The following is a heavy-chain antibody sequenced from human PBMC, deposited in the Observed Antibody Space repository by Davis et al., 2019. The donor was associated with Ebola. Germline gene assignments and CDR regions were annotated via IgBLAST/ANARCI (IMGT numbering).Heavy chain of an antibody. D-gene: IGHD2-2*01. CDR3: ARLRCSSTSCYLYHYYYGMDV. Sequence: PSETLSLTCTVSGGSISSSTYYWGWIRQPPGKVLEWIGTIFYRGNTYYNPSLKSRVSISVDTSKNQFSLKLSSVTAADTAIYYCARLRCSSTSCYLYHYYYGMDVWGQGTTVTVSS. CDR1: GGSISSSTYY. J-gene: IGHJ6*02. V-gene: IGHV4-39*01. CDR2: IFYRGNT.